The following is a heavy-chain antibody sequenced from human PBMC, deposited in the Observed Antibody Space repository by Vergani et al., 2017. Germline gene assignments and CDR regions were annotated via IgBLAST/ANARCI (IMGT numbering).Heavy chain of an antibody. D-gene: IGHD3-10*01. CDR2: INYSGST. CDR3: ERRGGGGRAFDY. V-gene: IGHV4-39*01. J-gene: IGHJ4*02. Sequence: QLQLQESGPGLVKPSETLSLTCNVSGGSISSSNYYLGWVRQPPGKGLEWIGSINYSGSTYYNPPLKSRATIFVDRSKNQSSLKLTSVTAAGTAVFYCERRGGGGRAFDYWGQGTLVTVSS. CDR1: GGSISSSNYY.